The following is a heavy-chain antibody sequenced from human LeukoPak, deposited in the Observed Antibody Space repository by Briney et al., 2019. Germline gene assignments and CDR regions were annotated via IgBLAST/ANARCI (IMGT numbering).Heavy chain of an antibody. Sequence: GGSLRLSCAASGFTFSNAWMTWVRKAPGKGLEWVSYISSSSSTIYYADSVKGRFTISRDNAKNSLYLQVNSLRAEDTAVYYCTRDPGIVVVPAATFFDYWGQGTLVTVSS. V-gene: IGHV3-48*01. CDR2: ISSSSSTI. CDR3: TRDPGIVVVPAATFFDY. CDR1: GFTFSNAW. D-gene: IGHD2-2*01. J-gene: IGHJ4*02.